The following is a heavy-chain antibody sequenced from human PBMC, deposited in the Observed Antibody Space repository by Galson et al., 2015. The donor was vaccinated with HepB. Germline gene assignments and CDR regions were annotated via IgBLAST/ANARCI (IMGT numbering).Heavy chain of an antibody. CDR1: GFTFTMHA. V-gene: IGHV3-23*01. D-gene: IGHD1-26*01. J-gene: IGHJ4*02. CDR3: AKRGESGGYSPLDY. CDR2: FSGSGIYK. Sequence: PLRVACVTSGFTFTMHAMRWVRQAPGKGLVWVAAFSGSGIYKPFTAAARGRWTIVRDHSMTTAHLEMNSLGVEDSAVYYCAKRGESGGYSPLDYWGQGSLVIVSS.